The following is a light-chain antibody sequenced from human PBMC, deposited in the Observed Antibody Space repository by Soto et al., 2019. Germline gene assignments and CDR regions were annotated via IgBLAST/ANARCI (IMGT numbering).Light chain of an antibody. CDR3: SSYTSSSLYV. CDR2: EVS. V-gene: IGLV2-14*01. Sequence: QSALTQSPSASGSPGQSVTISCTGTSSDIGGYNSVSWYQQHPGKAPKVMIYEVSNRPSGVSNRFSGSKSGNTASLTISGLQAEDEADYYCSSYTSSSLYVFGTGTKLTVL. J-gene: IGLJ1*01. CDR1: SSDIGGYNS.